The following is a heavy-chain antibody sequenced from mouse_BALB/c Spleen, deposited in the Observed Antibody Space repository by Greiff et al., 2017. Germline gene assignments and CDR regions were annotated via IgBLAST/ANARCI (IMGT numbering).Heavy chain of an antibody. D-gene: IGHD2-3*01. J-gene: IGHJ4*01. V-gene: IGHV7-3*02. CDR3: ARDTLYDGYGYYAMDY. CDR1: GFTFTDYY. CDR2: IRNKANGYTT. Sequence: EVMLVESGGGLVQPGGSLRLSCATSGFTFTDYYMSWVRQPPGKALEWLGFIRNKANGYTTEYSASVKGRFTISRDNSQSILYLQMNTLRAEDIATYYGARDTLYDGYGYYAMDYWGQGTSVTVSS.